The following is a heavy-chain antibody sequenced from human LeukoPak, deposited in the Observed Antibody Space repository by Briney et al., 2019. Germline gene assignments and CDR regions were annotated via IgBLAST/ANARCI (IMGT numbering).Heavy chain of an antibody. Sequence: SETLSLTCDVSGYSISSDYYWGWIRQPPGKGLEWIGSIYHSGSTYYNPSLKSRVTISVDTSKNQFSLKLSSVIAADTAVYYCARSTGNLHSWFDPWGQGTLATVSS. J-gene: IGHJ5*02. CDR2: IYHSGST. D-gene: IGHD3-9*01. CDR3: ARSTGNLHSWFDP. CDR1: GYSISSDYY. V-gene: IGHV4-38-2*01.